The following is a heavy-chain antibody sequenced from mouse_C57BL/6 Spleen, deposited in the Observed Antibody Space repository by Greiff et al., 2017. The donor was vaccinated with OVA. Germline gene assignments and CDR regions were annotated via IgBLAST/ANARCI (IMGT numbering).Heavy chain of an antibody. Sequence: VQLQQSGGGLVKPGGSLTLSCAASGFTFSDYGMHWVRQAPEKGLEWVAYISSGSSTIYYADTVKGRFTISRDNAKNTLFLQMTSLRSEDTAMYYCAGGLTRAMDYWGQGTSVTVSS. CDR3: AGGLTRAMDY. J-gene: IGHJ4*01. V-gene: IGHV5-17*01. CDR1: GFTFSDYG. CDR2: ISSGSSTI. D-gene: IGHD1-1*02.